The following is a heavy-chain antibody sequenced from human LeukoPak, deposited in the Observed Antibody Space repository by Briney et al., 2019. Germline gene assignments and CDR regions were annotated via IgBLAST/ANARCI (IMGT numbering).Heavy chain of an antibody. D-gene: IGHD2-2*01. Sequence: GGSLRLSCAASGFTFSTYAMSWVRQAPGKGLEWVSAIGGSGDSTYYADSVRGRFTISRDNSKNTLSLQMNSLRAEDTAVYYCAKSIGYCSDTSCYFFDNWGQGTLVTVYS. CDR2: IGGSGDST. V-gene: IGHV3-23*01. CDR1: GFTFSTYA. CDR3: AKSIGYCSDTSCYFFDN. J-gene: IGHJ4*02.